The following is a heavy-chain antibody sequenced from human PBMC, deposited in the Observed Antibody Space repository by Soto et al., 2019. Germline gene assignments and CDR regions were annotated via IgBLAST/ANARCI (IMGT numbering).Heavy chain of an antibody. V-gene: IGHV3-23*01. D-gene: IGHD6-19*01. Sequence: PWGSLRLSCAASGFTFISYAISFVGQAPLKGLEWVSAISGSGGSTYYADSVKGRFTISRDNSKNTLYLQMNSLRAEDTAVYYCAKFRDSSGWYDYWGQGTLVTVS. J-gene: IGHJ4*02. CDR3: AKFRDSSGWYDY. CDR2: ISGSGGST. CDR1: GFTFISYA.